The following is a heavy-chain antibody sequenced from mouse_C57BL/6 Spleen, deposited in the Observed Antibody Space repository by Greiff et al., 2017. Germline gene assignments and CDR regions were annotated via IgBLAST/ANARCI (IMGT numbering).Heavy chain of an antibody. Sequence: VQLQQSGPELVKPGASVKISCKASGYTFTDYYMNWVKQSHGKSLEWIGDINPNNGGTSYNQKFKGKATLTVDKSSSTAYMELRSLTSEDSAVYYCARLERTYAMDYWGQGTSVTVSS. V-gene: IGHV1-26*01. D-gene: IGHD6-1*01. CDR2: INPNNGGT. J-gene: IGHJ4*01. CDR3: ARLERTYAMDY. CDR1: GYTFTDYY.